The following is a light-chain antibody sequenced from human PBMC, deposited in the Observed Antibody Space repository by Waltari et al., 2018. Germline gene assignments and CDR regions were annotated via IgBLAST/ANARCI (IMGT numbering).Light chain of an antibody. Sequence: DIVMTQTPLSSPVTLGQPASISCRSSQSFLHRAGNTALSWLQQRPGQPPRLLIYKISTHSAVVPDRFRSSGAATVCTLKNSRMEAEDVGVYYCMQATQFPWTFGQWTKVEIK. CDR3: MQATQFPWT. V-gene: IGKV2-24*01. J-gene: IGKJ1*01. CDR1: QSFLHRAGNTA. CDR2: KIS.